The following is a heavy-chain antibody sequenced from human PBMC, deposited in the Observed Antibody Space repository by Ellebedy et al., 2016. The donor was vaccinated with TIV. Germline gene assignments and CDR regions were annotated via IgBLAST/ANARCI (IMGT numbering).Heavy chain of an antibody. Sequence: PGGSLRLSCAASGFTFSSYAMSWVRQAPGKGLEWVSGFGISGYTTYYADSVKGRFTISRDNSKNTLSLQMNSLRGENTAIYYCARGRSGTYIHHAFDYWGQGTLVTVSS. CDR1: GFTFSSYA. V-gene: IGHV3-23*01. CDR3: ARGRSGTYIHHAFDY. CDR2: FGISGYTT. J-gene: IGHJ4*02. D-gene: IGHD1-14*01.